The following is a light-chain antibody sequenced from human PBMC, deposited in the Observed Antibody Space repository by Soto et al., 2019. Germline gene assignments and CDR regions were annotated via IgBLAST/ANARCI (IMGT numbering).Light chain of an antibody. Sequence: QSLLTQPPSVSGAPGQRVTSSCTGSSSNIGAGYDVHWYQQLPGTAPKLLIHGSTNRPSGVPDRFSGSKSGTSASLAITGLQAEDEADYYCQSYDGTLSGSYVFGIGTKVTVL. V-gene: IGLV1-40*01. J-gene: IGLJ1*01. CDR1: SSNIGAGYD. CDR3: QSYDGTLSGSYV. CDR2: GST.